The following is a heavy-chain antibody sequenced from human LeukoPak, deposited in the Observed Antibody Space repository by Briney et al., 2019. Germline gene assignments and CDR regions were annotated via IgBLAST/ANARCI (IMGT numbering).Heavy chain of an antibody. Sequence: ASVKVSCKASGYTFTSYDINWVRQATGQGLEWMGWMNPNSGNTGYAQKFQGRVTMTRNTSISTAYMELSSLRSEDTAVYYCAREVGAVHYDFWSGYHYYFGYWGQGTLVTVSS. CDR3: AREVGAVHYDFWSGYHYYFGY. CDR1: GYTFTSYD. CDR2: MNPNSGNT. D-gene: IGHD3-3*01. V-gene: IGHV1-8*01. J-gene: IGHJ4*02.